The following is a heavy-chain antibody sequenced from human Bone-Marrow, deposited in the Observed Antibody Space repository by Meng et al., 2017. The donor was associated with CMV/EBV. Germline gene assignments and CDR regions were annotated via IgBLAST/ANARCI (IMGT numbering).Heavy chain of an antibody. D-gene: IGHD2-2*01. CDR3: ARELWDLGYCSSTSCRGGTGVDY. J-gene: IGHJ4*02. CDR1: GYTFTGYY. V-gene: IGHV1-2*02. Sequence: ASVKVSCKASGYTFTGYYMHWVRQAPGQGLEWMGWINPNSGGTNYAQKFQGRVTMARDTSISTAYMELSRLRSDDTAVYYCARELWDLGYCSSTSCRGGTGVDYWGQATLVTVSS. CDR2: INPNSGGT.